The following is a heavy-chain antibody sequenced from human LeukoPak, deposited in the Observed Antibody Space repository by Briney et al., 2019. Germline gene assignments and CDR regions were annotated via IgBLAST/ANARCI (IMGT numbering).Heavy chain of an antibody. CDR2: ISAYNGNT. V-gene: IGHV1-18*01. CDR1: GHTVTSYG. J-gene: IGHJ3*02. D-gene: IGHD1-7*01. Sequence: ASVKVSCKASGHTVTSYGISWVRQAPGQGLEWMGWISAYNGNTNYAQKLQGRVTMTTDTSTSTAYMELRSLRSDDTAVYYCARRNWNYHAFDIWGQGTMVTVSS. CDR3: ARRNWNYHAFDI.